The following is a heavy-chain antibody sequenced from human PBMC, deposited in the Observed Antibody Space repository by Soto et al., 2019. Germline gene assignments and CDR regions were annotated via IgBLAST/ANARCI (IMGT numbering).Heavy chain of an antibody. CDR2: IKSKTDGGTT. D-gene: IGHD3-10*01. CDR3: TTDHSYGSGSPSDYYYGMDV. J-gene: IGHJ6*02. Sequence: EVQLVESGGGLVKPGGSLRLSCAASGFTFSNAWMSWVRQAPGKGLEWVGRIKSKTDGGTTDYAAPVKGRFTISRDDSKNTLYLQMNSLKTEDTAAYYCTTDHSYGSGSPSDYYYGMDVWGQGTTVTVSS. CDR1: GFTFSNAW. V-gene: IGHV3-15*01.